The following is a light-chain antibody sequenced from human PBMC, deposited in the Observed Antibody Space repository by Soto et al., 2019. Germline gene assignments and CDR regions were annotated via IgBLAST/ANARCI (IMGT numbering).Light chain of an antibody. CDR2: GAV. CDR3: QQYGNSPQT. V-gene: IGKV3-20*01. J-gene: IGKJ1*01. Sequence: EIVLTQFPGALSLSPGESGTLSCRASQTVTNRYLAWYQQKPGQAPRLLIYGAVSRPTGIPDRFSGSGSGTYFTLTITRLEPEDFAVYYCQQYGNSPQTFGQGTKVDIK. CDR1: QTVTNRY.